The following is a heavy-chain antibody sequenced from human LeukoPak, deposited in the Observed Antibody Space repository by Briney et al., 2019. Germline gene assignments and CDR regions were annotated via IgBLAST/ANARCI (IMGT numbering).Heavy chain of an antibody. D-gene: IGHD3-10*01. J-gene: IGHJ4*02. CDR1: GGSFSGYY. CDR3: ARRPHSYYYGSGSYYYFDY. V-gene: IGHV4-34*01. Sequence: PSETLSLTCAVYGGSFSGYYWSWIRQPPGKGLEWIGEINHSGSTNYNPSLKSRVTISVDTSKNQFSPKLSSVTAADTAVYYCARRPHSYYYGSGSYYYFDYWGQGTLVTVSS. CDR2: INHSGST.